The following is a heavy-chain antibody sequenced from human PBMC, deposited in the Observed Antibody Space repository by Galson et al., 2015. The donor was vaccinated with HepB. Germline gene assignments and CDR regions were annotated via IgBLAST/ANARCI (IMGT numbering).Heavy chain of an antibody. D-gene: IGHD4-17*01. Sequence: SVKVSCKASGYTFTSYAMHWVRQAPGQRLEWMRWINAGNGNTKYSQKFQGRVTITRDTSASTAYMELSSLRSEDTAVYYCARDLLTVAEYFQHWGQGTLVTVSS. V-gene: IGHV1-3*01. CDR1: GYTFTSYA. CDR3: ARDLLTVAEYFQH. CDR2: INAGNGNT. J-gene: IGHJ1*01.